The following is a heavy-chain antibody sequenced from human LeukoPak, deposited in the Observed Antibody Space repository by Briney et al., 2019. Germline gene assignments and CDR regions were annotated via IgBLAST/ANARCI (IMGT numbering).Heavy chain of an antibody. Sequence: GGSLRLSCAASGFTFSDYYMSWIRQAPGKGLEWVSVIYSGGSTYYADSVKGRFTISRDNSKNTLYLQMNSLRAEDTAVYYCARDPWGDYDFDYWGQGTLVTVSS. J-gene: IGHJ4*02. V-gene: IGHV3-66*01. D-gene: IGHD4-17*01. CDR1: GFTFSDYY. CDR2: IYSGGST. CDR3: ARDPWGDYDFDY.